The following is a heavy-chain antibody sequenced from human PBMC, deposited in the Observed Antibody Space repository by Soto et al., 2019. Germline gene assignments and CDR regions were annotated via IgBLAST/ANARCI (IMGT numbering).Heavy chain of an antibody. J-gene: IGHJ6*02. Sequence: PGESLKISCKGSGYSFNSYWISWVRQMPGKGLEWMGRIDPSDSYTNYSPSFQGHVTISADKSISTSYLQWSSLKASDTPMYYCARLNGCSGGSCYSSGWGNSYYYYYGMDVWGQGTTVTVSS. CDR2: IDPSDSYT. V-gene: IGHV5-10-1*01. D-gene: IGHD2-15*01. CDR1: GYSFNSYW. CDR3: ARLNGCSGGSCYSSGWGNSYYYYYGMDV.